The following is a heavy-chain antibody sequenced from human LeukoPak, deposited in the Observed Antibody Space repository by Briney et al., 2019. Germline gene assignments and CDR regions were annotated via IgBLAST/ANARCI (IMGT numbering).Heavy chain of an antibody. CDR1: GFTFSSYS. J-gene: IGHJ4*02. D-gene: IGHD6-13*01. Sequence: GGSLRLSCAASGFTFSSYSMNWVRQAPGKGLEWVSSISSSSSYIYYADSVKGRFTISRDNAKNSLYLQMNSLRAEDTAVYYCARGRSSSWYDSCFDYWGQGTLVTVSS. CDR2: ISSSSSYI. CDR3: ARGRSSSWYDSCFDY. V-gene: IGHV3-21*01.